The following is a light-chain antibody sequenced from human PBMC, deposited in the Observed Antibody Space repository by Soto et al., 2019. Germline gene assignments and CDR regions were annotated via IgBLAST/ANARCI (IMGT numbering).Light chain of an antibody. Sequence: EIVLTQSPGTLYLSPGERATLSCRASQSVSSSYLAWYQQKPGQAPRLLIYSTSSRATGIPDRFSGSGSGTDFTLTISRLEPEDFVLYCCQQYGSSALTFGGGTKVDI. J-gene: IGKJ4*01. CDR1: QSVSSSY. CDR3: QQYGSSALT. V-gene: IGKV3-20*01. CDR2: STS.